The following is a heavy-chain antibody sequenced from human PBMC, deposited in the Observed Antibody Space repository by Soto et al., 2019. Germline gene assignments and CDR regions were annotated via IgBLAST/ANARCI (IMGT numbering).Heavy chain of an antibody. V-gene: IGHV1-18*01. CDR2: ISAYNGNT. CDR1: GYTFTSYG. D-gene: IGHD3-22*01. J-gene: IGHJ3*02. CDR3: ARDQIVVITSSDAFDI. Sequence: GASVKVSCIASGYTFTSYGISRVRQAPGQGLEWMGWISAYNGNTNYAQKLQGRVTMTTDTSTSTAYMELRSLRSDDTAVYYCARDQIVVITSSDAFDIWGQGTMVTVSS.